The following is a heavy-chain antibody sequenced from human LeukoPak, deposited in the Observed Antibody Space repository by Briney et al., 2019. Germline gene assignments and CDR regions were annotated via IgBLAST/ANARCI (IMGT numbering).Heavy chain of an antibody. CDR2: INHSGST. J-gene: IGHJ3*02. V-gene: IGHV4-34*01. Sequence: SETLSLTCTVSGGSISSYYWSWIRQPPGKGLEWIGEINHSGSTNYNPSLKSRVTISVDTSKNQFSLKLSSVTAADTAVYYCASVHCSSTSCYVSDAFDIWGQGTMVTVSS. D-gene: IGHD2-2*01. CDR3: ASVHCSSTSCYVSDAFDI. CDR1: GGSISSYY.